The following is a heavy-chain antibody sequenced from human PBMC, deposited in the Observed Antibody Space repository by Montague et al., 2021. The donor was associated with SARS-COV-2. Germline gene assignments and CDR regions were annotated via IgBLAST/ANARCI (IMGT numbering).Heavy chain of an antibody. D-gene: IGHD2-15*01. CDR1: GGSIHNYF. CDR3: ARAVVGAKTATIES. J-gene: IGHJ4*02. CDR2: MHSTGST. V-gene: IGHV4-59*01. Sequence: SETLSPTRSVSGGSIHNYFWVWIRQSPGKGLEWVGYMHSTGSTAYNPSLKSRVIISVDTSKTQISLKLSSVSAADTALYYCARAVVGAKTATIESWGQGTLVTVSS.